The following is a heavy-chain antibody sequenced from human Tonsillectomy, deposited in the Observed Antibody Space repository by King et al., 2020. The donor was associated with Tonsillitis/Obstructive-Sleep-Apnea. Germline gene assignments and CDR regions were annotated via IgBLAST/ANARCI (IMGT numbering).Heavy chain of an antibody. V-gene: IGHV5-51*03. CDR3: ARRPTPSGYCSSTSCPTYGMDV. CDR1: GYSFTSYW. CDR2: IYPGDSDT. Sequence: VQLVESGAEVKKPGESLKISCKGSGYSFTSYWIGWVRQMPGKGLEWMGIIYPGDSDTRYSPSFQGQVTISADKSISTAYLQWSSLKASDTAMYYCARRPTPSGYCSSTSCPTYGMDVWGQGTTVTVSS. D-gene: IGHD2-2*03. J-gene: IGHJ6*02.